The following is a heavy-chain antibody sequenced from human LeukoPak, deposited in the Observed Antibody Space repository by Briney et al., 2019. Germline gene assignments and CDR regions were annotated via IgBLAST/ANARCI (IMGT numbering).Heavy chain of an antibody. Sequence: SGGSLRLSCAASGFTFSSYRMNWVRQAPGKGLEWVSSISSSSSYIYYADSVRGRFTISRDNAKNSLYLQMNSLRAEDTAVYYCARDTYDILTGYYKWAFDIWGQGTMVTVSS. J-gene: IGHJ3*02. CDR3: ARDTYDILTGYYKWAFDI. V-gene: IGHV3-21*01. CDR1: GFTFSSYR. CDR2: ISSSSSYI. D-gene: IGHD3-9*01.